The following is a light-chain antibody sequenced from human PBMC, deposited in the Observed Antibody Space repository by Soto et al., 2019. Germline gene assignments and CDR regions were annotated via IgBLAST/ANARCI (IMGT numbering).Light chain of an antibody. V-gene: IGKV1-39*01. Sequence: QMTQSPSSLSASVGARITITCRASQSISTSLNWYQQKPGKAPRLLIYGASTLQSGVPSRFSGSGSAKDFTLTVSSLQPEDSAIYYCQQSYTTPRTFGQGTKVEV. J-gene: IGKJ1*01. CDR2: GAS. CDR1: QSISTS. CDR3: QQSYTTPRT.